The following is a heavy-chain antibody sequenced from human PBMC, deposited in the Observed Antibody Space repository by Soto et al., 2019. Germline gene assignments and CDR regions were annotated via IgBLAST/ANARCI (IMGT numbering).Heavy chain of an antibody. CDR3: ARGGWRQIDY. CDR1: GGSIGSYY. V-gene: IGHV4-59*08. D-gene: IGHD3-3*01. CDR2: IYYSGST. Sequence: QVQLQESGPGLVKPSETLSLTCSVSGGSIGSYYWSWIRQPPGKGLEWIGYIYYSGSTNYNPPLKCRVTTSVDTSKNQFSLKLSSVTAADTAVYYCARGGWRQIDYWGQGTLVTVSS. J-gene: IGHJ4*02.